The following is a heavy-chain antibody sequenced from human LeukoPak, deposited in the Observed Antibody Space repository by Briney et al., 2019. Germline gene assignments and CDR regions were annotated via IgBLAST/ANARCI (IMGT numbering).Heavy chain of an antibody. CDR1: GGSISSYY. J-gene: IGHJ4*02. CDR3: ASSAYDILTGYYTFFDY. V-gene: IGHV4-59*01. D-gene: IGHD3-9*01. CDR2: IYYSGGT. Sequence: SETPSHTCTDAGGSISSYYWSWIRQPPGERLEWIGYIYYSGGTNYNPSLKSRVTISVDTSKNKFSLNLNSVTAAATAVSHYASSAYDILTGYYTFFDYWGQGTLATVSS.